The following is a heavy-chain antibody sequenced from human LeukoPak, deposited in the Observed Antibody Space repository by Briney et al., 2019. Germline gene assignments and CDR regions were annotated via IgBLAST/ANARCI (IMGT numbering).Heavy chain of an antibody. CDR3: ARDLSSGYYGY. Sequence: QPGGSLRLSCAASGFTFSSYGMHWVRQAPGKGLEWVAVISYDGSNKYYADSVKGRFTISRDNSKNTLYLQMNSLRAEDTAVYYCARDLSSGYYGYWGQGTLVTVSS. CDR2: ISYDGSNK. J-gene: IGHJ4*02. CDR1: GFTFSSYG. D-gene: IGHD3-22*01. V-gene: IGHV3-30*03.